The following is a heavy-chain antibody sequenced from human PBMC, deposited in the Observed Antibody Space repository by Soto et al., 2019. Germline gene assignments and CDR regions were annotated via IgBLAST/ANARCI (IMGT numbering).Heavy chain of an antibody. V-gene: IGHV3-23*01. D-gene: IGHD6-13*01. Sequence: PGGSLRLSCAASGFTFSSYAMSWVRQAPGKGLEWVSAISGSGGSTYYADSVKGRFTISRDNSKNTLYLQMNSLRAEDTAVYYCAKDGYSSSWSRDYYYYGMDVWGQGTTVTVSS. CDR2: ISGSGGST. CDR1: GFTFSSYA. CDR3: AKDGYSSSWSRDYYYYGMDV. J-gene: IGHJ6*02.